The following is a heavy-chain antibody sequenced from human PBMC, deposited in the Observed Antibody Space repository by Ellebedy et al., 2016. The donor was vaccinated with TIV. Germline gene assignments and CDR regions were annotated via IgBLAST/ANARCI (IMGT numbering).Heavy chain of an antibody. J-gene: IGHJ4*02. CDR2: IDFSGST. CDR3: ALSGPSITFFDY. D-gene: IGHD1-14*01. Sequence: SETLSLTCTVSGGSISSYYWSWIRQTPGQGLEWIGYIDFSGSTTYNPSLKSPVTMSVDTSKNPFSLRLSSVTAADTAVYYCALSGPSITFFDYWGQGTLVTVSS. V-gene: IGHV4-59*01. CDR1: GGSISSYY.